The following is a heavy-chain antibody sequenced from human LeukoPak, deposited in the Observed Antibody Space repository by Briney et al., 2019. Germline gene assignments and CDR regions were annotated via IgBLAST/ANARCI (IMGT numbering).Heavy chain of an antibody. CDR2: ISDSGGRT. V-gene: IGHV3-23*01. Sequence: GGSLRLSCAASGFTFSSYGMTWVRQAPGKGLEWVSAISDSGGRTFYADSVKGRFTISRDNSKNTLYLQMNSLRAEDTAVYYCAKDPRRGVGFVGATFDYWGQGTLVSVSS. CDR3: AKDPRRGVGFVGATFDY. D-gene: IGHD1-26*01. CDR1: GFTFSSYG. J-gene: IGHJ4*02.